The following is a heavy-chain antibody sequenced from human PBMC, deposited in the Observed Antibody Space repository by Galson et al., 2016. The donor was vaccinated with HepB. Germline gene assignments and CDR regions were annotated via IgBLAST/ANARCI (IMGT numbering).Heavy chain of an antibody. CDR1: GFSFSLFS. Sequence: SLRLSCAASGFSFSLFSLHWVRQAPGKGLEGVVVMSHDGSHIYNAESVKDRFSISRDNSMNTLYLQMNNLRPEDTAVYYCAKIGHGWNFGNGIDLWGQGTLVTGSS. CDR3: AKIGHGWNFGNGIDL. D-gene: IGHD1-7*01. CDR2: MSHDGSHI. V-gene: IGHV3-30*18. J-gene: IGHJ5*02.